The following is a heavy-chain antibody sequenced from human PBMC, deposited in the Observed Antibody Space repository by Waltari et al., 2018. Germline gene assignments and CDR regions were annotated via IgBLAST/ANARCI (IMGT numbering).Heavy chain of an antibody. V-gene: IGHV1-8*03. CDR1: GYTFTSYD. J-gene: IGHJ6*03. CDR2: MNPNSGNT. CDR3: ARVGDFWSGYPFCMDV. Sequence: QVQLVQSGAEVKKPGASVKVSCKASGYTFTSYDIHWVRQATGQGLEWMGWMNPNSGNTGYAQKFQGRVTITRNTSISTAYMELSSLRSEDTAVYYCARVGDFWSGYPFCMDVWGKGTTVTISS. D-gene: IGHD3-3*01.